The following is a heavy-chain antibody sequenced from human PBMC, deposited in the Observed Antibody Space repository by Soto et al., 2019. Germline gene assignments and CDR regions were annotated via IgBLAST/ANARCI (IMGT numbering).Heavy chain of an antibody. CDR3: ARAGGTTVTGLWHFDS. D-gene: IGHD4-17*01. J-gene: IGHJ4*02. CDR2: IWYDGSQK. V-gene: IGHV3-33*01. Sequence: HPEGSRRLSWEASGFTFNTYIMHWVRQPPGKELERLAAIWYDGSQKYYEYSVKGRFFISGDNATKRMYLDMSSMRAEDAAVYYCARAGGTTVTGLWHFDSWGQGSLVTVSS. CDR1: GFTFNTYI.